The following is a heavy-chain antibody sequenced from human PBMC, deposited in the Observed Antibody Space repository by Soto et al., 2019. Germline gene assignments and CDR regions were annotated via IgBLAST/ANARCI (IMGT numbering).Heavy chain of an antibody. CDR1: RDSINGGSCS. J-gene: IGHJ2*01. CDR2: TSYSGTT. Sequence: QVQLQESGPGQVQPSQTLALTCSVSRDSINGGSCSWNWIRQLPGKGLEWIGYTSYSGTTNYNPSLNSRATISVDTSKNAFSLRLTSVTAADTAVYYCARDKGAQFDWYFDLWGRGTLVTVS. D-gene: IGHD3-10*01. CDR3: ARDKGAQFDWYFDL. V-gene: IGHV4-31*03.